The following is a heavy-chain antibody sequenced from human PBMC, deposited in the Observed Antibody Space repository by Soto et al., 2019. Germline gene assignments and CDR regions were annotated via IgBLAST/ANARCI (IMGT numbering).Heavy chain of an antibody. D-gene: IGHD3-22*01. CDR1: GYSFTSYW. J-gene: IGHJ4*02. V-gene: IGHV5-51*01. CDR3: ARHQDYDSSGCYFDY. Sequence: GESLKISCKVSGYSFTSYWIGGVRQMPGKGLEWMGIIYPGDSDTRYSPSFQGQVTTSADKSISTAYLQWSSLKASDTAMYYCARHQDYDSSGCYFDYWGQGTLVTVSS. CDR2: IYPGDSDT.